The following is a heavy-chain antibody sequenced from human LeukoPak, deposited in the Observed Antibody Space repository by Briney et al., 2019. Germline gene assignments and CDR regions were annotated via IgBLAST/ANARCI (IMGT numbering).Heavy chain of an antibody. J-gene: IGHJ5*02. Sequence: GGSLRPSCAASGFTFSSYAMSWVRQAPGKGLEWVSAISGSGGSTYYADSVKGRFTISRDNSKNTLYLQMNSLRAEDTAVYYCARSKSHYYDSSGYFSWGQGTLVTVSS. CDR2: ISGSGGST. D-gene: IGHD3-22*01. CDR3: ARSKSHYYDSSGYFS. CDR1: GFTFSSYA. V-gene: IGHV3-23*01.